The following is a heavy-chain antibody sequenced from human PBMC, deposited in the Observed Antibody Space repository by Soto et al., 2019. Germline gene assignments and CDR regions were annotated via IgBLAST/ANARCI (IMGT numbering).Heavy chain of an antibody. CDR3: ARGEIAAAPDAFDI. D-gene: IGHD6-13*01. V-gene: IGHV1-18*01. J-gene: IGHJ3*02. CDR1: GYTFTSYG. Sequence: ASVNVSCKASGYTFTSYGISWVRQAPGQGLEWMGWISAYNGNTNYAQKLQGRVTMTTDTSTSTAYMELRSLRSDDTAVYYCARGEIAAAPDAFDIWGQGTMVTVSS. CDR2: ISAYNGNT.